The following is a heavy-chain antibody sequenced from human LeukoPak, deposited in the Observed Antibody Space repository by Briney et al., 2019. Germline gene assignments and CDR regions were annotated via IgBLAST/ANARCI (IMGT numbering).Heavy chain of an antibody. D-gene: IGHD1-26*01. V-gene: IGHV1-2*02. J-gene: IGHJ4*02. CDR1: GYTFTGYY. Sequence: ASVKVSCKASGYTFTGYYMHWVRQAPGQGLEWRGWINPNSGGTNYAQKFQGRVTMTRDTSISTAYMELSRLRSDDTAVYYCARVGAWQLLGSIDCWGQGTLVTVSS. CDR3: ARVGAWQLLGSIDC. CDR2: INPNSGGT.